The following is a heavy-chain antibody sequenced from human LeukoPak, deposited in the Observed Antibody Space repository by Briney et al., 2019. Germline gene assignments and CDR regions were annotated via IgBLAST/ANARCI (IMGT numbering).Heavy chain of an antibody. CDR1: GDSISSYY. CDR2: IFYSGST. V-gene: IGHV4-59*01. Sequence: PSETLSLTCTVSGDSISSYYWSWIRQPPGEGLQWIGYIFYSGSTNYNASLRSRVAISVDTSKNQFSLRLTSVTAADTAVYYCAGRSARYFDHWGQGALVTASS. D-gene: IGHD1-26*01. J-gene: IGHJ4*02. CDR3: AGRSARYFDH.